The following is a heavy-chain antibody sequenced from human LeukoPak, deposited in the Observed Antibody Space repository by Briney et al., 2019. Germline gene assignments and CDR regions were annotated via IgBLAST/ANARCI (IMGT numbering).Heavy chain of an antibody. CDR2: IRYNGNNQ. CDR1: GFTFNNYG. J-gene: IGHJ4*02. Sequence: GGSLRLSCAASGFTFNNYGMHWVRQAPGKGLEWVAFIRYNGNNQYYADSVKGRFTLSRDNSKNTVFPQMSSLRAEDTAVYYCARQTGSGLFILPGGQGTLVTVSS. V-gene: IGHV3-30*02. CDR3: ARQTGSGLFILP. D-gene: IGHD3/OR15-3a*01.